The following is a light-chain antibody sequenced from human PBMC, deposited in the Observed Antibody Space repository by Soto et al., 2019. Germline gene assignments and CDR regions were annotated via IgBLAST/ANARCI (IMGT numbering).Light chain of an antibody. V-gene: IGLV4-69*01. CDR3: QTWGSGIVV. Sequence: QPVLTQSPSASASLGASVKLTCTLSSGHSNYAIAWHQQQSEKGPRYLMKLNSDGSHSKGDGIPDRFSGSSSGAERYLTSSSLQSEDEADYYCQTWGSGIVVFGGGTKVTVL. CDR2: LNSDGSH. CDR1: SGHSNYA. J-gene: IGLJ2*01.